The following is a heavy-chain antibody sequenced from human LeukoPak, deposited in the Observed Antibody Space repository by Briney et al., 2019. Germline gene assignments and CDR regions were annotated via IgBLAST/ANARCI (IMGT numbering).Heavy chain of an antibody. V-gene: IGHV3-48*01. CDR3: ARDLSTGYCSGGSCYVFDY. D-gene: IGHD2-15*01. J-gene: IGHJ4*02. Sequence: GGSLRLSCAAAGFTVSSTYMSWVRQAPGKGLEGVSYISSSSSTIYYADSVKGRVTISRDNAKNSLYLQMNSLRAEDTAVYYCARDLSTGYCSGGSCYVFDYWGQGTLVTVSS. CDR2: ISSSSSTI. CDR1: GFTVSSTY.